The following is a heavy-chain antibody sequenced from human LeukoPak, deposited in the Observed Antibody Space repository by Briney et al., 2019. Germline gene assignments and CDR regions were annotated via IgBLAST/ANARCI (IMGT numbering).Heavy chain of an antibody. CDR3: AKDGSYYFDY. V-gene: IGHV3-23*01. CDR2: ISGSGGST. J-gene: IGHJ4*02. Sequence: PGGSLRLSCAASEFTFSSYAMHWVRQAPGKGLDWVSAISGSGGSTFYADSVKGRFTISRDNSKNTLYLQMNSLRAEDTAVYYCAKDGSYYFDYWGQGTLVTVSS. CDR1: EFTFSSYA.